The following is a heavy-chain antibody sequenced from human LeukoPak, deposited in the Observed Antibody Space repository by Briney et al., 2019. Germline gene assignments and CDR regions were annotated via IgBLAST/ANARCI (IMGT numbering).Heavy chain of an antibody. CDR3: ARSYGAGSSKYHYDY. CDR2: IYPGDSDT. Sequence: GESLKISCKGSGYSFTSYWIGWVRQMPGKGLEWMGIIYPGDSDTRYSPSLQGQVTISADKSITTAYLQWSSLKASDTAMYYCARSYGAGSSKYHYDYWGQGTLVTVSS. D-gene: IGHD3-10*01. J-gene: IGHJ4*02. V-gene: IGHV5-51*01. CDR1: GYSFTSYW.